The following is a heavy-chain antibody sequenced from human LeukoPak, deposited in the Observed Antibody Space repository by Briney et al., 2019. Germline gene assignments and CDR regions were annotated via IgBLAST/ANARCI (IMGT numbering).Heavy chain of an antibody. Sequence: GGSLRLSCAASGFSFSSHEMIWVRQAPGKGLEWVSYISSSGSTIYYADSVKGRFTISRDSAMNSLYLQMNSLRVEDTAVYYCARKGATFDYWGQGTLVTVSS. CDR2: ISSSGSTI. CDR3: ARKGATFDY. D-gene: IGHD1-26*01. CDR1: GFSFSSHE. J-gene: IGHJ4*02. V-gene: IGHV3-48*03.